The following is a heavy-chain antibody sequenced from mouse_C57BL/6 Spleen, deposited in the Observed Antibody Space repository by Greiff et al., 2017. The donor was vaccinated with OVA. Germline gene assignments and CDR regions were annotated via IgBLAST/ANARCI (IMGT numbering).Heavy chain of an antibody. V-gene: IGHV5-16*01. J-gene: IGHJ2*01. CDR1: GFTFSDYY. CDR3: ARDNYSSSYDY. D-gene: IGHD1-1*01. CDR2: INYDGSST. Sequence: EVKLVESEGGLVQPGSSMKLSCTASGFTFSDYYMAWVRQVPEKGLEWVANINYDGSSTYYLDSLKSRFIISRDNAKNILYLQMSSLKSEDTATYYCARDNYSSSYDYWGQGTTLTVSS.